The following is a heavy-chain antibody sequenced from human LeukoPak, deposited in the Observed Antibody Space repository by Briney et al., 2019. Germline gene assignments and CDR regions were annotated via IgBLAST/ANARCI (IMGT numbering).Heavy chain of an antibody. CDR1: GFSLSPSGVG. J-gene: IGHJ4*02. V-gene: IGHV2-5*01. D-gene: IGHD4-11*01. CDR2: IYWNDDK. Sequence: SGPTLVNPTQTLTLTCTFSGFSLSPSGVGVGWIRQPPGKALEWLALIYWNDDKRYSPSLRSRLTITKDTSKNQVVLTMTNMDPVDTATYYCAQRLDYTHHFGYWGQGALVTVSS. CDR3: AQRLDYTHHFGY.